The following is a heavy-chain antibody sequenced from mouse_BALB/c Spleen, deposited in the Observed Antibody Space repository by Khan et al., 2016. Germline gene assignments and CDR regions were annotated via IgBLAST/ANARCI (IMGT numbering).Heavy chain of an antibody. J-gene: IGHJ2*01. Sequence: EVKLLESGGGLVQPGGSLKLSCTTSGFDFSRYWMSWVRQAPGRGLEWIGEINPDSSTINYTPSLKDKFIISRDNAKNTLYLQMSKVRSDDTALYYCPRNLDVGFDYWGQGTTLTVSS. CDR1: GFDFSRYW. V-gene: IGHV4-1*02. CDR3: PRNLDVGFDY. CDR2: INPDSSTI.